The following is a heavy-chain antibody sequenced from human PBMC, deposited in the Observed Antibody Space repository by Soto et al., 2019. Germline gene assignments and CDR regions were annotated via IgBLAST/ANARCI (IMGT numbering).Heavy chain of an antibody. J-gene: IGHJ4*02. V-gene: IGHV4-34*01. D-gene: IGHD3-16*01. CDR3: ARGRRRVITFGGVLDY. CDR1: GGSFSGYY. Sequence: SETLSLTCAVYGGSFSGYYWSWIRQPPGKGLEWIGEINHSGSTNYNPSLKSRVTISVDTSKNQFSLKLSSVTAADTAVYYCARGRRRVITFGGVLDYWGQGTLVTVSS. CDR2: INHSGST.